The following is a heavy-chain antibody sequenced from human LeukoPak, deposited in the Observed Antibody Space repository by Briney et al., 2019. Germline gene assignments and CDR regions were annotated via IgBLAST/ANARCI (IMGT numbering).Heavy chain of an antibody. CDR3: ARSEDCSGGSCYTVTPPDY. CDR1: GGSISSGGYY. Sequence: SSQTLSLTCTVSGGSISSGGYYWSWIRQHPGKGLEWIGYIYYSGSTYYNPPLKSRVTISVDTSKNQFSLKLSSVTAADTAVYYCARSEDCSGGSCYTVTPPDYWGQGTLVTVSS. CDR2: IYYSGST. V-gene: IGHV4-31*03. D-gene: IGHD2-15*01. J-gene: IGHJ4*02.